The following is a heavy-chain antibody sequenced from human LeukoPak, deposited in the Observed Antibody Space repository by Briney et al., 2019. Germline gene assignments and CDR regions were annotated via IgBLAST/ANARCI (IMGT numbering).Heavy chain of an antibody. J-gene: IGHJ4*02. CDR2: IYYSGST. D-gene: IGHD5-24*01. CDR1: GDSISSNTYY. Sequence: PSETLSLTCSVSGDSISSNTYYWGWVRQSPEKGLEWIASIYYSGSTYYNPSLMSRVAISVDTSRSQLSLKLSSVTAADTGLYYCARRGHWGDGYADFDSWGQGTLVTVSS. CDR3: ARRGHWGDGYADFDS. V-gene: IGHV4-39*01.